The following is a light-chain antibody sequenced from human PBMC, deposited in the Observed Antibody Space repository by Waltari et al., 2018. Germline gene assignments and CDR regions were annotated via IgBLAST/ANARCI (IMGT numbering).Light chain of an antibody. J-gene: IGKJ1*01. CDR3: QHYVRLPVT. Sequence: EIVLTQSPGTLSLPPEARATLPCRASQSVSRALAWYQQKPGQAPRLLIYGASSRATGIPDRFTGSGSCTDVSLTIISLESEDFAVYYCQHYVRLPVTFGQGTNVEIK. V-gene: IGKV3-20*01. CDR1: QSVSRA. CDR2: GAS.